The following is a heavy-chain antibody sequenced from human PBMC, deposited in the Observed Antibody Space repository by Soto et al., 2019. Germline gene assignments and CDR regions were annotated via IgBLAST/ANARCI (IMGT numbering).Heavy chain of an antibody. Sequence: ASVKVSCKASGYTFTSYYMHWVRQAPGQGLEWMGIINPSGGSTSYAQKFQGRVTMTRDTSTSTVYMELSSLRSEDTAVYYCARGKGSGYDFWSGYYVFGYWGQGTLVTVYS. CDR3: ARGKGSGYDFWSGYYVFGY. J-gene: IGHJ4*02. D-gene: IGHD3-3*01. V-gene: IGHV1-46*01. CDR1: GYTFTSYY. CDR2: INPSGGST.